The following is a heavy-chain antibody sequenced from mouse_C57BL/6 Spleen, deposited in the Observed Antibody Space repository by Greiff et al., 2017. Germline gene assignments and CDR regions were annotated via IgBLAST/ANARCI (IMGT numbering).Heavy chain of an antibody. J-gene: IGHJ2*01. CDR2: IYPRSGNT. CDR1: GYTFTSYG. D-gene: IGHD2-1*01. Sequence: VQLQQSGAELARPGASVKLSCKASGYTFTSYGISWVKQRTGQGLEWIGEIYPRSGNTYYNEKFKGKATLTADKSSSTAYMELRSLTSEDSAVYFCAHYGNSLYYFDYWGQGTTLTVSS. CDR3: AHYGNSLYYFDY. V-gene: IGHV1-81*01.